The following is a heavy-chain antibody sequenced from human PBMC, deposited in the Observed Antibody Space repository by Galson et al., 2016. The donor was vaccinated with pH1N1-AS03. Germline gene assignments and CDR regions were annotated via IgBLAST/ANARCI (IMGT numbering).Heavy chain of an antibody. D-gene: IGHD3-16*02. CDR3: ARGAFVYVWGSYPLDY. V-gene: IGHV1-46*01. J-gene: IGHJ4*02. Sequence: SVKVSCKASGDTLRSHTINWVRQAPGQGLEWMGRINPMVGITDYAQKFQGRVTMTRDTSTSTVYMELSSLRSEDTAVYYCARGAFVYVWGSYPLDYWGQGTLVTVSS. CDR1: GDTLRSHT. CDR2: INPMVGIT.